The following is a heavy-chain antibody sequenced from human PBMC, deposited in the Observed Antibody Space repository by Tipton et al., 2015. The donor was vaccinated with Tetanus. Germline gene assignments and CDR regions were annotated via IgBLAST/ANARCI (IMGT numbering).Heavy chain of an antibody. V-gene: IGHV3-9*01. D-gene: IGHD3-10*01. CDR1: GFTFRDYA. Sequence: SLRLSCAASGFTFRDYAIHWVRQVTGKGLEWVSAISGNGGSKGYADSVKGRFTISRDDANNSLYVQMDSLRPEDTALYYCARAVRGLYVFELWGQGSRVIVSS. CDR3: ARAVRGLYVFEL. CDR2: ISGNGGSK. J-gene: IGHJ3*01.